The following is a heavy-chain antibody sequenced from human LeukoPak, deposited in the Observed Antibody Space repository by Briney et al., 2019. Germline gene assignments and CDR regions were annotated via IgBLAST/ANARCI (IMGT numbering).Heavy chain of an antibody. CDR3: ARGRYCSGGSCYFDY. Sequence: SQTLSLTCTVSGGSISSGDHYWSWIRQPPGKGLEWIGYIHHSGNTYYNPSLKSRVTISIDTSKNQFSLKLSSVTAADTAVYYCARGRYCSGGSCYFDYWGQGTLVTVSS. CDR2: IHHSGNT. D-gene: IGHD2-15*01. J-gene: IGHJ4*02. CDR1: GGSISSGDHY. V-gene: IGHV4-30-4*01.